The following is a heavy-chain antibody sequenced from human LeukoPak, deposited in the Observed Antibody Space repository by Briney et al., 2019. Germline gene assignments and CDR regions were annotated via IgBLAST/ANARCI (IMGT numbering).Heavy chain of an antibody. Sequence: GGSLRLSCAASGFTFSSYAMTWVRQAPGEGLEWVSAISPSGGDTYYADSVQGRFSISRDDSKNTLYLQMNSLRAEDTAVYYCAREHGTRAVAGSFDYWGQGTLVTVSS. J-gene: IGHJ4*02. D-gene: IGHD6-19*01. CDR1: GFTFSSYA. CDR3: AREHGTRAVAGSFDY. CDR2: ISPSGGDT. V-gene: IGHV3-23*01.